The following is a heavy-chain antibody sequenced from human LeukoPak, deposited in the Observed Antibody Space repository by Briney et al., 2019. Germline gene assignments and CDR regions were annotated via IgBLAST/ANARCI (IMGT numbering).Heavy chain of an antibody. J-gene: IGHJ6*02. CDR2: ICHSGST. D-gene: IGHD4-17*01. Sequence: SETLSLTCAVSGDSIGSIVCWSWVRQPPGKGLEWIGEICHSGSTNYNLSLKSRVTISVDRSKNQFSLKLSSVTAADTAVYYCARGHDYGDYVGYYYGMDVWGQGTTVTVSS. V-gene: IGHV4-4*02. CDR1: GDSIGSIVC. CDR3: ARGHDYGDYVGYYYGMDV.